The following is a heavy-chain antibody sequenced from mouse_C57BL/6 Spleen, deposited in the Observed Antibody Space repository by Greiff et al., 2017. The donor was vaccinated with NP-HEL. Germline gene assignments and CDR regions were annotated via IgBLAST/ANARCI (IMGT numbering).Heavy chain of an antibody. J-gene: IGHJ2*01. V-gene: IGHV14-3*01. Sequence: EVQLQQSVAELVRPGASVKLSCTASGFNIKNTYMHWVKQRPDQGLAWIGRIDPANGNTKYAPKSQGKAHITADTSSNTAYLQLSSLTSEDTAIYYCASEYYGSSPGYWGKGTTLTVAS. CDR1: GFNIKNTY. D-gene: IGHD1-1*01. CDR3: ASEYYGSSPGY. CDR2: IDPANGNT.